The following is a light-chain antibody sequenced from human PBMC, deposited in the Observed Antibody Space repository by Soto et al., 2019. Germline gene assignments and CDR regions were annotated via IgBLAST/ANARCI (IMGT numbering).Light chain of an antibody. CDR3: QQTYSVPGS. V-gene: IGKV1-39*01. J-gene: IGKJ4*01. CDR1: QDISSY. CDR2: AAS. Sequence: IQLTQSPSSLSASVGDRVTITCRASQDISSYLAWYQQKPGKAPKLLIFAASNLQSGVPSRFSGSGSGTDFTVTISSLQPDDFATYYCQQTYSVPGSFGGGTKVEVK.